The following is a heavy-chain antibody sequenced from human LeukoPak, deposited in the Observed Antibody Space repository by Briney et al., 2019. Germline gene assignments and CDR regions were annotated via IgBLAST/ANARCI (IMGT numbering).Heavy chain of an antibody. CDR3: ARVGSSTRRVYY. CDR1: GGSFSGYY. D-gene: IGHD2-2*01. J-gene: IGHJ4*02. Sequence: SETLSLTCAVYGGSFSGYYWSWIRQPPGKGLEWIGEINHSGSTNYNPSLKSRVTISVDTPKNQFSLKLSSVTAADTAVYYCARVGSSTRRVYYWGQGTLVTVSS. CDR2: INHSGST. V-gene: IGHV4-34*01.